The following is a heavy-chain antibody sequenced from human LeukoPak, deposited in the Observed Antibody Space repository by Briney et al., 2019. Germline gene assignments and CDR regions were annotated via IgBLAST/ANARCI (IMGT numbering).Heavy chain of an antibody. CDR2: IYYSGST. CDR3: AREPEFGGVIEN. V-gene: IGHV4-31*03. D-gene: IGHD3-16*02. CDR1: GGSISSGGYY. J-gene: IGHJ4*02. Sequence: SETLSLTCTVSGGSISSGGYYWSWIRQHPGKGLEWIGYIYYSGSTYYNPSLKSRVTISVDTSKNQFSLKLGSVTAADTAVYYCAREPEFGGVIENWGQGTLVTVSS.